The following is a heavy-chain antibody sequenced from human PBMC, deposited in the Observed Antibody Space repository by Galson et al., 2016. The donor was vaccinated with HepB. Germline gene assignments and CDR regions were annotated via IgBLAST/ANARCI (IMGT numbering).Heavy chain of an antibody. D-gene: IGHD3-9*01. J-gene: IGHJ6*02. CDR1: GGTFNNFA. CDR3: ARGAYYDILTGEYPHYGLDV. CDR2: IIPVFDTA. V-gene: IGHV1-69*13. Sequence: SVKVSCKASGGTFNNFAINWVRQAPGQKLEWMGGIIPVFDTANYAQKFQGRVSIIADESTSTAYMELSSLRSEDTAIYYCARGAYYDILTGEYPHYGLDVWGQGTTVTVSS.